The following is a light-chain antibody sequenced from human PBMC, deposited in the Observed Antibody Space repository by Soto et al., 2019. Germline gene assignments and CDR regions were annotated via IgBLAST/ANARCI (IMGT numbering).Light chain of an antibody. V-gene: IGLV1-44*01. CDR3: AAWDASLNGPV. CDR2: SNN. J-gene: IGLJ2*01. CDR1: SSNIGSNT. Sequence: QSVLTQPPSASGTPGQRVTISCSGSSSNIGSNTVNWYQQLPRTAPQLLIYSNNQRPSGVPDRFSGSKSGTSASLAISGLQPDDEADYYCAAWDASLNGPVFGGGTKLTVL.